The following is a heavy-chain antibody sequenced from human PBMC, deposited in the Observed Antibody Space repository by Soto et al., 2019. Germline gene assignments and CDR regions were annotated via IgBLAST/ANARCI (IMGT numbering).Heavy chain of an antibody. CDR3: ASGAYYYDSSGYYYY. V-gene: IGHV3-21*01. CDR1: GFTFSSYS. J-gene: IGHJ4*02. D-gene: IGHD3-22*01. Sequence: EVQLVESGGGLVKPGGSLRLSCAASGFTFSSYSMNWVRQAPGKGLEWVSSISSSSSYIYYADSVKGRFTISRDNAKNSLYLQMNSLGAEDTAVYYCASGAYYYDSSGYYYYWGQGTLVTVSS. CDR2: ISSSSSYI.